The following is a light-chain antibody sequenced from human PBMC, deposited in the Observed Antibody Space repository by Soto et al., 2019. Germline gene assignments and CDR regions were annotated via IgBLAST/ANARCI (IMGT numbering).Light chain of an antibody. J-gene: IGKJ5*01. CDR3: QQKYNTLIT. CDR1: QSISRY. V-gene: IGKV1-39*01. Sequence: EIQRTQSPSSLSASVGDRVTITCRASQSISRYLNWYQQKQGTAPKLLIYAASSLQSGVPSRFSGSVSGTDCTLTISSLKTEDGTTYDCQQKYNTLITFGQGTRLEIK. CDR2: AAS.